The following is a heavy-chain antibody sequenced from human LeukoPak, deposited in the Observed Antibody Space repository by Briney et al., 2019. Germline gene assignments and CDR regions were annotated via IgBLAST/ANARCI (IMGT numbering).Heavy chain of an antibody. CDR2: ISDDGRRK. J-gene: IGHJ4*02. CDR1: GFTFSRSG. Sequence: PGGSLRLSCAASGFTFSRSGMHWVRQAPGKGLEWAAFISDDGRRKYYADSVKGRFTISRDDSKNTVYLQMNSLRSEDTVMYYCGKDLTGGWSLDYWGQGTLVTVSS. V-gene: IGHV3-30*18. D-gene: IGHD6-19*01. CDR3: GKDLTGGWSLDY.